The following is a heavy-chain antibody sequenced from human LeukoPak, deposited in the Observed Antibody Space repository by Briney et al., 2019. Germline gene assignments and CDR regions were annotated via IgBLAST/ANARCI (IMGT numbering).Heavy chain of an antibody. CDR3: ARSGGRGWYPADY. D-gene: IGHD6-19*01. V-gene: IGHV3-43*02. CDR2: ISADGGTT. Sequence: GGSLGLSCAASGFTFDDYAMHWVRQAPGKGLEWVSLISADGGTTYYGDSVKGRFTISRDNSKDTLYLQMNSLRADDTGIYYCARSGGRGWYPADYWGQGTLVTVSS. J-gene: IGHJ4*02. CDR1: GFTFDDYA.